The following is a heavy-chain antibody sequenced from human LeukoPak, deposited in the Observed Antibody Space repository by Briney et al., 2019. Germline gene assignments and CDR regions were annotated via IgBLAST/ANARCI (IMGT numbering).Heavy chain of an antibody. CDR2: ISGSGGST. Sequence: PGGSLRLSCAASGFTFSSYGMSWVRQAPGKGLEWVSAISGSGGSTYYADSVKGRFTISRDNSKNTLYLQMNSLRAEDTAVYYCAKNAEYSGSYATIDYWGQGTLVTVSS. J-gene: IGHJ4*02. V-gene: IGHV3-23*01. CDR3: AKNAEYSGSYATIDY. CDR1: GFTFSSYG. D-gene: IGHD1-26*01.